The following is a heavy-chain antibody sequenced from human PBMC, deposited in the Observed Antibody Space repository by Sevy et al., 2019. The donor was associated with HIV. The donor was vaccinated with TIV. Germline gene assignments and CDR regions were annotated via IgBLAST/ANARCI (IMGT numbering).Heavy chain of an antibody. J-gene: IGHJ4*02. D-gene: IGHD3-3*01. CDR1: GFTFSSYA. V-gene: IGHV3-30-3*01. Sequence: GGSLRLSCAASGFTFSSYAMHWVRQAPGKGLEWVAVISYDGSNKYYADSVKGRFTISRDNSKNTLSLQMNSLRAEDTAVYYCARVDTYYDFWSGSTPQFDYWGQGTLVTVSS. CDR3: ARVDTYYDFWSGSTPQFDY. CDR2: ISYDGSNK.